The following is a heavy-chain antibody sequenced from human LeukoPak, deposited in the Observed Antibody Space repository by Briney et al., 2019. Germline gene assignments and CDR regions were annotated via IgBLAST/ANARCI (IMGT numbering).Heavy chain of an antibody. CDR2: ISWNSGSI. J-gene: IGHJ5*02. D-gene: IGHD2-2*01. V-gene: IGHV3-9*03. CDR1: GFTFDDYA. Sequence: GRSLRLSCAASGFTFDDYAMHWVRQAPGKGLEWVSGISWNSGSIGYADSVKGRFTISRDNAKNSLYLQMNSLRAEDMALYYCAKDSCSSTSCYGGNWFDPRGQGTLVTVSS. CDR3: AKDSCSSTSCYGGNWFDP.